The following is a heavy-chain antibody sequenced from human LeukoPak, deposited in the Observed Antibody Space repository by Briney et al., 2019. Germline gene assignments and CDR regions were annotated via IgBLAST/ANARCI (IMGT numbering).Heavy chain of an antibody. CDR2: IYHSGST. D-gene: IGHD1-26*01. V-gene: IGHV4-38-2*02. CDR3: ARGPSGGSYYGAFDY. J-gene: IGHJ4*02. Sequence: PSETLSLTCTVSGYSISSGYYWGWIRQPPGKGLEWIGSIYHSGSTYYNPSLKSRVTISVDTSKNQFSLKLSSVTAADTAVYYCARGPSGGSYYGAFDYWGQGTLVTVSS. CDR1: GYSISSGYY.